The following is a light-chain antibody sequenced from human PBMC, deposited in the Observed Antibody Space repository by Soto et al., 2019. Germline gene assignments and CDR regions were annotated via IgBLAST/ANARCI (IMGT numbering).Light chain of an antibody. CDR3: QQSHSTPDT. Sequence: IQMTQSPSSLSASVGDRVTITCRASQSISTYLNWYQQRPGKAPKLLIYAASTLQSGVPSRFSGSGSETDFTLTISSLQVEDFATYYCQQSHSTPDTFGQGTRLE. CDR1: QSISTY. V-gene: IGKV1-39*01. J-gene: IGKJ5*01. CDR2: AAS.